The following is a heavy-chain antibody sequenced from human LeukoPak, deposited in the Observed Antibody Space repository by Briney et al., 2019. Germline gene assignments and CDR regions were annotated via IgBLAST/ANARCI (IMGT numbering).Heavy chain of an antibody. D-gene: IGHD6-6*01. CDR3: ARDSVEGNIAVHPFDYNC. Sequence: GGSLRLSCAASGFTFSSYWMTWVRQAPGKGLEWVANIKQDGSETYYVDSVKGRFTISRDNANNSLHLDMNNLRAEDTGVYFCARDSVEGNIAVHPFDYNCWGHGTLVTVSS. V-gene: IGHV3-7*01. CDR1: GFTFSSYW. CDR2: IKQDGSET. J-gene: IGHJ4*01.